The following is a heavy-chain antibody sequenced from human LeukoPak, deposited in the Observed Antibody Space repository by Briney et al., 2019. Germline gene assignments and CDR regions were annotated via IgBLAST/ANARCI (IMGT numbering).Heavy chain of an antibody. Sequence: ASETLSLTCTVSGGSISSSSYYWGWIRQPPGKGLEWIGSIYYSGSTYYNPSLKSRVTISVDTSKNQFSLKLSSVTAADTAVYYCASLGSSGYYGPYYFDYWGQGTLVTVSS. CDR1: GGSISSSSYY. V-gene: IGHV4-39*01. J-gene: IGHJ4*02. D-gene: IGHD3-22*01. CDR2: IYYSGST. CDR3: ASLGSSGYYGPYYFDY.